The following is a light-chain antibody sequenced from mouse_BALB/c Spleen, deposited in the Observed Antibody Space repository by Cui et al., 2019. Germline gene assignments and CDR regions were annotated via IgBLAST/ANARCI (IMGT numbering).Light chain of an antibody. CDR3: QQYHSSPFT. CDR1: SSVSTSY. J-gene: IGKJ4*01. Sequence: QIVLTNTPSIMTASLGERVTTTCTDSSSVSTSYLNWYQQKPGSTPKLLIYSTSNLDSGVPARFSGSGSGTSYSLTISSMEAEDAATYYCQQYHSSPFTFGAGTKLEIK. V-gene: IGKV4-74*01. CDR2: STS.